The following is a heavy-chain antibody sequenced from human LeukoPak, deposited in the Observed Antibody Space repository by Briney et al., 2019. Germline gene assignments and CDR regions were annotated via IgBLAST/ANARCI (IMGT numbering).Heavy chain of an antibody. D-gene: IGHD6-19*01. CDR2: ISYDGSNK. J-gene: IGHJ3*02. V-gene: IGHV3-30*03. CDR1: GFTFSSYG. Sequence: GRSLRLSCAASGFTFSSYGMHWVRQAPGKGLEWVAVISYDGSNKYYADSVKGRFTISRENAKNSLYLQMNSLRAGDTAVYYCAREGIAVAGGLDNEAFDIWGQGTMVTVSS. CDR3: AREGIAVAGGLDNEAFDI.